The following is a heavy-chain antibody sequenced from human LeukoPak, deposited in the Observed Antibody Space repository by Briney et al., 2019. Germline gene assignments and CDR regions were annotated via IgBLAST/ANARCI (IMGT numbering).Heavy chain of an antibody. CDR2: INPNSGGT. CDR3: AAGEGIVGARS. J-gene: IGHJ4*02. V-gene: IGHV1-2*02. Sequence: ASVKVSCKASGYTFTGYYMHWVRQAPGQGLEWMGWINPNSGGTNYAQKFQERVTITRDMSTSTAYMELSSLRSEDTAVYYCAAGEGIVGARSWGQGTLVTVSS. CDR1: GYTFTGYY. D-gene: IGHD1-26*01.